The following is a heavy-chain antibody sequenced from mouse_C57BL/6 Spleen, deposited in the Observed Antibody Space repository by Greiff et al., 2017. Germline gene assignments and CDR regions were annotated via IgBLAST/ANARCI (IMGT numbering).Heavy chain of an antibody. CDR2: IDPSDSET. Sequence: QVQLKQPGAELVRPGSSVKLSCKASGYTFTSYWMHWVKQRPIQGLEWIGNIDPSDSETHYNQKFKDKATLTVDKSSSTAYMQLSSLTSEDSAVYYCARWIYDGYFDVWGTGTTVTVSS. J-gene: IGHJ1*03. V-gene: IGHV1-52*01. CDR1: GYTFTSYW. CDR3: ARWIYDGYFDV. D-gene: IGHD2-3*01.